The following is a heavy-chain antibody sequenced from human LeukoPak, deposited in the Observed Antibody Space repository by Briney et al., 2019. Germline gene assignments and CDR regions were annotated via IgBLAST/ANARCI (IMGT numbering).Heavy chain of an antibody. CDR1: GGSISGSRYY. CDR2: IDYRGST. D-gene: IGHD2/OR15-2a*01. CDR3: AQNMD. J-gene: IGHJ4*02. Sequence: SETLSLTCTVSGGSISGSRYYWGWIRQPPGEGLEWIGVIDYRGSTFYNPSLKSRVSISVDMSKSQFSLKLSSVTAADTAVYYCAQNMDWGQGTLVIVSS. V-gene: IGHV4-39*01.